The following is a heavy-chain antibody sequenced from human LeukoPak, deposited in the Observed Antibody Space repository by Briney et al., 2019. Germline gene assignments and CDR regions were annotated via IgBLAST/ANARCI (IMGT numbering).Heavy chain of an antibody. J-gene: IGHJ4*02. Sequence: WASVKVSCKASGYSFTGYYMHWVRQAPGQGLEWMGWINPYSGGTNYAQKFQGRVTMTTDTSTTTAYMELRSLRSDDTAVYYCARDPLAYCGGDCYSGKFDYWGQGTLVTVSS. CDR2: INPYSGGT. CDR1: GYSFTGYY. V-gene: IGHV1-2*02. D-gene: IGHD2-21*02. CDR3: ARDPLAYCGGDCYSGKFDY.